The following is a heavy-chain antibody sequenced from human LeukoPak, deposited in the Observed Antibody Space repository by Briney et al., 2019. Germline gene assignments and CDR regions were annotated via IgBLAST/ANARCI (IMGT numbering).Heavy chain of an antibody. Sequence: GGSLRLSCAASGFTFSSYEMNWVRQAPGRGLEWVSYISSSGSTIYYADSVKGRFTISRDNAKNSLYLQMNSLRAEDTAVYYCARDNYDSSGYYFDWGQGTLVTVSS. CDR3: ARDNYDSSGYYFD. J-gene: IGHJ4*02. D-gene: IGHD3-22*01. CDR2: ISSSGSTI. V-gene: IGHV3-48*03. CDR1: GFTFSSYE.